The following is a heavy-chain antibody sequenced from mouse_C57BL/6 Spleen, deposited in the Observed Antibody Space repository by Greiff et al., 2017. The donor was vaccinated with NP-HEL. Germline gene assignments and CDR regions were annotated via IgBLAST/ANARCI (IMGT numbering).Heavy chain of an antibody. CDR3: ARDGFDGGGPWFAY. J-gene: IGHJ3*01. Sequence: QVQLQQPGAELVKPGASVKMSCKASGYTFTSYWITWVKQRPGQGLEWIGDIYPGSGSTNYNEKFKSKATLTVDTSSSTAYMQLSSLTSEDSAVYYCARDGFDGGGPWFAYWGQGTLVTVSA. CDR2: IYPGSGST. CDR1: GYTFTSYW. V-gene: IGHV1-55*01. D-gene: IGHD1-1*02.